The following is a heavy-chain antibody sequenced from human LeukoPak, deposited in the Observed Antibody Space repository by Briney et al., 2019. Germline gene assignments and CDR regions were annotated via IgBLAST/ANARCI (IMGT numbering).Heavy chain of an antibody. CDR3: ARGADY. CDR1: GGSISSGPFY. V-gene: IGHV4-31*03. J-gene: IGHJ4*02. CDR2: IYYSGNT. Sequence: SETLSLTCTVSGGSISSGPFYWSWIRQHPGKGLEWIGYIYYSGNTFYNPSLKSRVTISVDTSKNQFSLKLSSVTAADTAVYYCARGADYWGQGTLVTASS.